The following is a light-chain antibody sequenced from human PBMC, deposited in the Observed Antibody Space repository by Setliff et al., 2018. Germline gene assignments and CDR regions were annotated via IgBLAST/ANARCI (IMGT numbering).Light chain of an antibody. CDR3: SSYAGSNHFV. CDR1: SSDIGGYNY. Sequence: ALTQPASVSGSPGQSITISCTGPSSDIGGYNYVSWYQQYPGKAPQLIIYGASKRPSGVSDRFSGSKSGNTASLTISGLQVEDEADYYCSSYAGSNHFVFGTGTKVTVL. J-gene: IGLJ1*01. CDR2: GAS. V-gene: IGLV2-14*03.